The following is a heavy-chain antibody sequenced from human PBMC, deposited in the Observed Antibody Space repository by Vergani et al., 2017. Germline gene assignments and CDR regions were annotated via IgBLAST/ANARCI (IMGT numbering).Heavy chain of an antibody. CDR3: AKDIGLDQCVVGGAYDYYYYMDV. V-gene: IGHV3-43*01. Sequence: EVQLVESGGVVVQPGGSLRLSCAASGFTFDDYTMHWVRQAPGKGLEWVSLISWDGGSTYYADSVKGRFTIYRDNSKTALYLQMNSLRTEDTALYYCAKDIGLDQCVVGGAYDYYYYMDVWGKGP. CDR1: GFTFDDYT. D-gene: IGHD2-15*01. J-gene: IGHJ6*03. CDR2: ISWDGGST.